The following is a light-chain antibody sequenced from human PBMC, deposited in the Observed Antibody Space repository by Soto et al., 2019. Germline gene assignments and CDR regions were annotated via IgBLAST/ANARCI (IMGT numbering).Light chain of an antibody. CDR3: SSYAGSNNFV. V-gene: IGLV2-8*01. CDR1: SSDVGGYNY. Sequence: QSVVTQHPCASGSPGQSVTISCTGTSSDVGGYNYVSWYQQHPGKAPKLMIYEVSKRPSGVPYRFSGSKSGNTASLTVSGLQAEDEADYYCSSYAGSNNFVFGSGTKVTVL. J-gene: IGLJ1*01. CDR2: EVS.